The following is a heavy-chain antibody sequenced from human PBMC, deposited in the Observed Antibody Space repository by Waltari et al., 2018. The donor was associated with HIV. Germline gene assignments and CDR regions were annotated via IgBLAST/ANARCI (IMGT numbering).Heavy chain of an antibody. CDR2: LYVDGTS. CDR3: TKGVKFYGP. J-gene: IGHJ5*02. D-gene: IGHD2-21*01. CDR1: NFRVVDTY. V-gene: IGHV3-53*05. Sequence: EVQVVTTGGRLVLPGGSLRLSGTASNFRVVDTYITWVRQTPGTGLEWVSVLYVDGTSHYSDSVRGRFIVSRDKSKNTVFLQMNYLIVEDTALYFCTKGVKFYGPWGQGTQVTISP.